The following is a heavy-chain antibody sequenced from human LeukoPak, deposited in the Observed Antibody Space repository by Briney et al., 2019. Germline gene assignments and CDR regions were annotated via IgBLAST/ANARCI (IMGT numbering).Heavy chain of an antibody. Sequence: PGGSLRLSCAASGFTFSSYSMNWIRQPPGKGLEWIGYIYYSGSTNYNPSLKSRVTISVDTSKNQFSLKLSSVTAADTAVYYCARATSVGATPVWGQGTLVTVSS. CDR3: ARATSVGATPV. CDR1: GFTFSSYS. D-gene: IGHD1-26*01. J-gene: IGHJ4*02. CDR2: IYYSGST. V-gene: IGHV4-59*01.